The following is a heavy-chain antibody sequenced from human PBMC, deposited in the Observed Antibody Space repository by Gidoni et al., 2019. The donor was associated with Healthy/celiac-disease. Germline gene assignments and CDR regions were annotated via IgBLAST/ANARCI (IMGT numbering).Heavy chain of an antibody. CDR2: ISSSSSYI. J-gene: IGHJ3*02. CDR3: ARAAPEYFDWYDDAFDI. CDR1: GFTFSRYS. V-gene: IGHV3-21*01. D-gene: IGHD3-9*01. Sequence: VQLVESWGGLVKPGGSLRLSCAASGFTFSRYSMNWVRQAPGKGLGWVSSISSSSSYIYYADSVKGRFTISRDNAKNSLYLQMNSLRAEDTAVYYCARAAPEYFDWYDDAFDIWGQGTMVTVSS.